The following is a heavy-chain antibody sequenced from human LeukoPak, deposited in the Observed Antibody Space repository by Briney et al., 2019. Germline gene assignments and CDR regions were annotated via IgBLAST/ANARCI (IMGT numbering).Heavy chain of an antibody. D-gene: IGHD3-9*01. CDR3: AKEYYDILSGFFS. CDR2: ISYDGSNK. V-gene: IGHV3-30*18. CDR1: GFTFSSYE. J-gene: IGHJ5*02. Sequence: PGGSLRLSCGASGFTFSSYEMTWVRQAPGKGLEWVAVISYDGSNKFYADSVKGRFTISRDNSKNTLYLQMNSLRPEDTAVYYCAKEYYDILSGFFSWGQGTLVTVSS.